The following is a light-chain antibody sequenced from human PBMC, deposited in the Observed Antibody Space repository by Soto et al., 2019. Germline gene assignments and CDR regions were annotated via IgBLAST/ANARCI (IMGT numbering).Light chain of an antibody. CDR1: KSLLHSNGYNY. CDR2: LGS. J-gene: IGKJ3*01. CDR3: MQALQTPT. Sequence: DIVMTQSPLSLPVTPGEPSSISYRSSKSLLHSNGYNYLDWYLQKPGQSQQLLIYLGSNRASGVPDRFSGSGSVTDFTLKISRVQAEDVGVYYCMQALQTPTFGHGTKVDIK. V-gene: IGKV2-28*01.